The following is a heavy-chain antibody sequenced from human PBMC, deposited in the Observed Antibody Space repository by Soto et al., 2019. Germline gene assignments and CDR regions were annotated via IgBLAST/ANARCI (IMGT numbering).Heavy chain of an antibody. J-gene: IGHJ6*02. V-gene: IGHV3-53*01. CDR1: GFTVSSNY. Sequence: EVQLVESGGGLIQPGGSLRLSCAASGFTVSSNYMSWVRQAPGKGLEWVSVIYSGGSTYYADSVKGRFTISRDNSKNTLYLQMNSLRAEDPAVYYCAREYSYGYYYYYGMDVWGQGTTVTVSS. CDR2: IYSGGST. CDR3: AREYSYGYYYYYGMDV. D-gene: IGHD5-18*01.